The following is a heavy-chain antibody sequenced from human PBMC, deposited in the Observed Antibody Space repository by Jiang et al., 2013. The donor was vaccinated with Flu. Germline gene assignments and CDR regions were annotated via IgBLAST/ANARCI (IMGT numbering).Heavy chain of an antibody. J-gene: IGHJ6*02. D-gene: IGHD6-13*01. V-gene: IGHV5-51*01. Sequence: LEWMGIIYPGDSDTRYSPSFQGQVTISADKSISTAYLQWSSLKASDTAMYYCARHSLTPYSSSWYGMDVWGQGTTGHRLL. CDR3: ARHSLTPYSSSWYGMDV. CDR2: IYPGDSDT.